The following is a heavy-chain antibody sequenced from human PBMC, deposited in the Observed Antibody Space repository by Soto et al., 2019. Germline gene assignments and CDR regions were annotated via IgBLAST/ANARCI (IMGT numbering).Heavy chain of an antibody. V-gene: IGHV1-69*02. Sequence: QVQLVQSGAEVKKPGSSVKVSCKASGGTFSSYTISWVRQAPGQGLEWMGRIIPILGIANYAQKFQGRVTITADKSTSTAYIELSSLRSEDTAVYYCARGGGQWALDYWGQGTLVTVSS. CDR1: GGTFSSYT. D-gene: IGHD6-19*01. CDR2: IIPILGIA. CDR3: ARGGGQWALDY. J-gene: IGHJ4*02.